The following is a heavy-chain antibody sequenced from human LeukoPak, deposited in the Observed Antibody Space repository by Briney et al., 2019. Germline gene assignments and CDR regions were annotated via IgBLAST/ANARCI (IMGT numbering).Heavy chain of an antibody. CDR2: ISGSGGST. CDR3: AKSRAGYSNSWYGAFGI. V-gene: IGHV3-23*01. Sequence: GGSLRLSCAASGFTFSSYAMSWVRQAPGKGLEWVSGISGSGGSTYYADSVKGRFTISRDNSKNTLYLQMNSLRAEDTAVYYCAKSRAGYSNSWYGAFGIWGQGTMVTVSS. J-gene: IGHJ3*02. CDR1: GFTFSSYA. D-gene: IGHD6-13*01.